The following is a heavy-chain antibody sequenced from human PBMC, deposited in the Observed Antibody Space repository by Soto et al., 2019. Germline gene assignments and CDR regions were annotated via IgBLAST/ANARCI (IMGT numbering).Heavy chain of an antibody. D-gene: IGHD6-13*01. CDR3: AKAHTSSSYRYFALDV. CDR2: ISSSSTYI. CDR1: GFSLNSYA. J-gene: IGHJ6*02. Sequence: PGGSLRLSCAASGFSLNSYAMHWVRQAPGKGLEWVSSISSSSTYISYADSVKGRFTISRDNAKNSVYLQMNTLRADDAAVYYCAKAHTSSSYRYFALDVWGQGTTVTVSS. V-gene: IGHV3-21*01.